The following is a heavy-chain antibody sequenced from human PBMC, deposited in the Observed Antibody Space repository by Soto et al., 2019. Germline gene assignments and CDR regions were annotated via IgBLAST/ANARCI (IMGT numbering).Heavy chain of an antibody. CDR2: VSSDVSNK. V-gene: IGHV3-30*18. Sequence: QVLLVESGGGVVQPGRSLRLSCATSGFTFSSYGMHWVLQAPCKGLEWVAVVSSDVSNKDYADSVKGRFNISRYNSKNTPYLPMNSLRAEDTAIYYCAKASVSTGYYYDMDVWGQGTTVTVSS. D-gene: IGHD4-4*01. CDR3: AKASVSTGYYYDMDV. J-gene: IGHJ6*02. CDR1: GFTFSSYG.